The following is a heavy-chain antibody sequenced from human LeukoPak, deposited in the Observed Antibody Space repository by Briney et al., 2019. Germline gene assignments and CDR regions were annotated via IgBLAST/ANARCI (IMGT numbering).Heavy chain of an antibody. CDR3: ARTPITIFGVVILYFDY. CDR1: GFAFSSYW. V-gene: IGHV3-7*01. CDR2: IKQDGSEK. J-gene: IGHJ4*02. Sequence: GGSLRLSCAASGFAFSSYWMSWVRQAPGTGLEWVANIKQDGSEKYYADSVKGRFTISRDNSKNTLYLQMNSLRAEDTAVYYCARTPITIFGVVILYFDYWGQGTLVTVSS. D-gene: IGHD3-3*01.